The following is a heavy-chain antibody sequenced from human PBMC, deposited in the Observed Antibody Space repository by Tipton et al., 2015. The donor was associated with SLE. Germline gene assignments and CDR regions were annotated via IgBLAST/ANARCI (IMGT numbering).Heavy chain of an antibody. D-gene: IGHD3-16*02. CDR2: INHSGST. V-gene: IGHV4-34*01. J-gene: IGHJ3*02. Sequence: TLSLTCAVSGGSFSGYYWSWIRQPPGKGLEWIEEINHSGSTNYNPSLKSRVTISVDTSKNQFSLKLSSVTAADTAVYYCARSNYDYIWGSYRASAAADAFDIWGQGTMVTVSS. CDR1: GGSFSGYY. CDR3: ARSNYDYIWGSYRASAAADAFDI.